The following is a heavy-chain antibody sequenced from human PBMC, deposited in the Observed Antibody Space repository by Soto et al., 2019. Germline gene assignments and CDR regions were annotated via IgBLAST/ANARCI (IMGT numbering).Heavy chain of an antibody. D-gene: IGHD3-3*01. CDR2: INPNSGGT. V-gene: IGHV1-2*02. CDR1: GYTFTGYY. Sequence: WASVKVSCKASGYTFTGYYMHWVRQAPGQGLEWMGWINPNSGGTNYAQKFQGRVTMTRDTSISTAYMELSRLRSDDTAVYYCARDVLYYDFWAENYYYYGMDVWGQGTTVTVSS. J-gene: IGHJ6*02. CDR3: ARDVLYYDFWAENYYYYGMDV.